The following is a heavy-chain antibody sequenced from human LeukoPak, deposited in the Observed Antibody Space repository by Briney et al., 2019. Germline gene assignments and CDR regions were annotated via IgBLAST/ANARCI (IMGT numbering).Heavy chain of an antibody. J-gene: IGHJ5*02. D-gene: IGHD3-22*01. CDR3: ARELRYDSSGHYYLPTP. CDR1: GGTFSNYA. V-gene: IGHV1-69*13. CDR2: IISFFGTT. Sequence: ASVKVSCKASGGTFSNYAINWVRQAPEQGLEWMGDIISFFGTTNYAQNFQGRVKITADESTGTAYMELSSLRSEDTAVYYCARELRYDSSGHYYLPTPWGQGTRVTVSS.